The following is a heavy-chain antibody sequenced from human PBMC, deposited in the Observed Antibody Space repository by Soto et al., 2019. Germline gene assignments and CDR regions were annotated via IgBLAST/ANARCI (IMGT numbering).Heavy chain of an antibody. CDR3: ARSAGKGGAAALIDY. CDR2: ISYDGSNE. V-gene: IGHV3-33*01. Sequence: QVQLVESGGGVVQPGRSLRLYCAASGFTFSNYGMHWVRHAPGKGLEWVGVISYDGSNEYYGDSVKGRFPISRDNSNNTLYLQMNSLRAEDTAVYYCARSAGKGGAAALIDYWGQGTLVIVSS. CDR1: GFTFSNYG. D-gene: IGHD6-13*01. J-gene: IGHJ4*02.